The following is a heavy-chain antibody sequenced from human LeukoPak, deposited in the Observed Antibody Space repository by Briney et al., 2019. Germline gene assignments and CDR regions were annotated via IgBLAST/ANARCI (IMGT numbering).Heavy chain of an antibody. J-gene: IGHJ5*02. Sequence: GRSLRLSCAASGFTFSSYSMNWVRQAPGKGLEWVSSISSSSSYIYYADSVKGRFTISRDNAKNSLYLQMNSLRAEDTAVYYCARDGINAEFDPWGQGTLVTVSS. CDR2: ISSSSSYI. CDR1: GFTFSSYS. CDR3: ARDGINAEFDP. V-gene: IGHV3-21*01.